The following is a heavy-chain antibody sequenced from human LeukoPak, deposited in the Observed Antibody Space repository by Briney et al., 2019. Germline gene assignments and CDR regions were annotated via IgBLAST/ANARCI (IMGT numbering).Heavy chain of an antibody. CDR1: GFTFSSYE. J-gene: IGHJ4*02. CDR3: AKGSGGANFDY. D-gene: IGHD1-26*01. V-gene: IGHV3-48*03. CDR2: IGSSGSTI. Sequence: PGGSLRLSCGASGFTFSSYEMNWVRQAPGKGLEWLSYIGSSGSTIYYAASMKGRFTISRDNARNSLYLQMNRLRAEDTGVYYCAKGSGGANFDYWGQGTLVTVSS.